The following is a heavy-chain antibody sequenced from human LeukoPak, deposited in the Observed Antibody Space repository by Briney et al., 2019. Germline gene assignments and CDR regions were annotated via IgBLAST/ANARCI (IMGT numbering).Heavy chain of an antibody. Sequence: ASVKVSCKASGYTFTGYYMHWVRQAPGQGVEWMGWINPNSGGTNYAQNFQGRVTMTRDTSISTAYMELSRLRSDDTAVYYCARDLKDIAAAGRYNWFDPWGQGTLVTVSS. V-gene: IGHV1-2*02. D-gene: IGHD6-13*01. J-gene: IGHJ5*02. CDR2: INPNSGGT. CDR3: ARDLKDIAAAGRYNWFDP. CDR1: GYTFTGYY.